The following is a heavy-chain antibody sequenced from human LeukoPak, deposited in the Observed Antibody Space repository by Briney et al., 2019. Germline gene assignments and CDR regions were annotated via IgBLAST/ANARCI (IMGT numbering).Heavy chain of an antibody. D-gene: IGHD2-15*01. CDR3: ARVGLRFVVVLADYYFDY. J-gene: IGHJ4*02. CDR2: IYSGGST. CDR1: GFTVSSNY. Sequence: PGGSLRLSCAASGFTVSSNYMSWVRQAPGKGLEWVSLIYSGGSTYYADSVKGRFTISRDNSKNTLYLQMNSLRAEDTAVYYCARVGLRFVVVLADYYFDYWGQGTLVTVSS. V-gene: IGHV3-53*01.